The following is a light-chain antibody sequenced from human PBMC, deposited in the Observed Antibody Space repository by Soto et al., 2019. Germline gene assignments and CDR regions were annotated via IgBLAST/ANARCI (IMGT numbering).Light chain of an antibody. CDR1: QSVSSN. CDR2: GAS. V-gene: IGKV3-15*01. CDR3: QQYYNWPPT. Sequence: EIVMTQSPATLSVSPGERATLSCRASQSVSSNLAWYQQKPGQAPRLLIYGASTRATGIPARFSGSGSGTEFTLTISSLQAEDVAVYYCQQYYNWPPTFGQGTKVEIK. J-gene: IGKJ1*01.